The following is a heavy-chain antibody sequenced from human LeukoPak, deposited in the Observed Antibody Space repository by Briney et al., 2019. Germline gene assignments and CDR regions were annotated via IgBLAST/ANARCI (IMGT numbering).Heavy chain of an antibody. CDR1: GFTFSTYA. CDR3: ASSGVAINWFDP. D-gene: IGHD3-3*01. CDR2: IYYSGST. J-gene: IGHJ5*02. V-gene: IGHV4-38-2*01. Sequence: GSLRLSCAASGFTFSTYAMSWDRQAPGKGLEWIGSIYYSGSTYYNPSLKSRVTISVDTSKNQFSLKLSSVTAADTAVYYCASSGVAINWFDPWGQGTLVTVSS.